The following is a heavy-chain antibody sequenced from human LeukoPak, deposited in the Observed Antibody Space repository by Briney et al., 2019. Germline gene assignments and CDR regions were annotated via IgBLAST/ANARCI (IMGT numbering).Heavy chain of an antibody. CDR2: FSGSGGSR. CDR1: GFTFSSYP. D-gene: IGHD5-12*01. Sequence: GGSLSLPCTASGFTFSSYPMSWVRQAPGKGVEWLSAFSGSGGSRYHADYVKCRFSISRDNSKNAMYLQKNRLGTENTAEYYCAKGLHPEWLRTPMTDYWGQGTLVTVSA. V-gene: IGHV3-23*01. CDR3: AKGLHPEWLRTPMTDY. J-gene: IGHJ4*02.